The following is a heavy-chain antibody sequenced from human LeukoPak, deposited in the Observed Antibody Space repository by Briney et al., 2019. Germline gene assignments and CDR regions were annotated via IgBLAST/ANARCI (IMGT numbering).Heavy chain of an antibody. V-gene: IGHV3-30-3*01. CDR2: ISYDGSNK. CDR3: WNEPLGFDY. CDR1: GSTFSSYA. J-gene: IGHJ4*02. Sequence: GGSLRLSCAASGSTFSSYAMHWVPQAPAKGLEWVAVISYDGSNKYYADSVKGRFTISRDNSKNTLYMQMNSLRDEDTAEPAGWNEPLGFDYWGQGTLVTVSS. D-gene: IGHD1-1*01.